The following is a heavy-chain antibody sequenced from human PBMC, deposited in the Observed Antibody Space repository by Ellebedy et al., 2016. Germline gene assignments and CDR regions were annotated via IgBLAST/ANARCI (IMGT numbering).Heavy chain of an antibody. V-gene: IGHV4-34*01. CDR2: INHSGST. CDR3: ARVPTFEMTPTI. J-gene: IGHJ4*02. Sequence: GSLRLXXTVSGGSISSYYWSWIRQPPGKGLEWIGEINHSGSTNYNPSLKSRVTISVDTSKNQFSLKLSSVTAADTAVYYCARVPTFEMTPTIWGQGTLVTVSS. CDR1: GGSISSYY. D-gene: IGHD1-1*01.